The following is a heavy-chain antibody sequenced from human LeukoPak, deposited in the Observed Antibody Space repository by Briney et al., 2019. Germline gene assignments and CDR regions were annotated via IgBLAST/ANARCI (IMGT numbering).Heavy chain of an antibody. J-gene: IGHJ6*03. D-gene: IGHD3-10*01. CDR1: GGSISSGSYY. Sequence: SQTLSLTCTVSGGSISSGSYYWSWIRPPAGKGLEWIGRIYTSGSTHYNPSLKSRVTISVDTSKNQFSLKLSSVSAADTAVYYCAREDYYGSGSHMDVWGKGTTVTVSS. CDR2: IYTSGST. V-gene: IGHV4-61*02. CDR3: AREDYYGSGSHMDV.